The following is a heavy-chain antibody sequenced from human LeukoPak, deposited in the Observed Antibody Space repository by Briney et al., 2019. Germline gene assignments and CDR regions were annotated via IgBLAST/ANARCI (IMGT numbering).Heavy chain of an antibody. J-gene: IGHJ4*02. CDR2: IRYDGSVR. V-gene: IGHV3-30*02. D-gene: IGHD3-22*01. Sequence: GGSLRLSCVASGFSFSNYGMNWVRQAPGKGLEWVADIRYDGSVRHYVDSVKGRFTISRDNSKNTLYLEMGSLTTEDTAVYYCAKVGVITDFDYWGQGTLVTVSS. CDR3: AKVGVITDFDY. CDR1: GFSFSNYG.